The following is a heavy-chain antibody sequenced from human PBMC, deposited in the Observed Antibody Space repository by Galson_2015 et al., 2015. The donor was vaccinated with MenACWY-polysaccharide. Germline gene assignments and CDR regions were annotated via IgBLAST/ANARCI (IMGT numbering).Heavy chain of an antibody. D-gene: IGHD2-15*01. Sequence: SLRLSCAASGFTFSTYGMSWVRQAPGKGLEWVSAITGSGGSTYYADSVKGRFTISRDNSKNTVYLQMNSLRAEDTAVYYCAKEGSCSGGSCYGWFDPWRQGTLVTVSS. CDR3: AKEGSCSGGSCYGWFDP. V-gene: IGHV3-23*01. J-gene: IGHJ5*02. CDR1: GFTFSTYG. CDR2: ITGSGGST.